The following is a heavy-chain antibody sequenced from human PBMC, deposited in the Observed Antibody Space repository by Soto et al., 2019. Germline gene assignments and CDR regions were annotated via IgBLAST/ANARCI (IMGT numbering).Heavy chain of an antibody. D-gene: IGHD6-6*01. CDR3: AKPPRAPRPKYFQH. J-gene: IGHJ1*01. Sequence: SLRLSCAASGFSFSSYAMHWVRQAPGKGLEWVAVISYDGSNKYYADSVKGRFTISRDNSKNTLYLQMNSLRAEDTAVYYCAKPPRAPRPKYFQHWGQGTLVTVSS. V-gene: IGHV3-30-3*02. CDR1: GFSFSSYA. CDR2: ISYDGSNK.